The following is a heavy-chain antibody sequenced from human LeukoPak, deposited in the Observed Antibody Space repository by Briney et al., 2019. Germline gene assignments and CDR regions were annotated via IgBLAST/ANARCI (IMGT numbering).Heavy chain of an antibody. CDR1: GFTFSSYT. V-gene: IGHV3-15*01. Sequence: NPGGSLRLSCAASGFTFSSYTMSWVRQTPGKGLEWVGRIKSKTDGGTTDYAAPVKGRFTISRDDSKNTLYLQMISLKTEDTAVYYCTTDWYYGSGSYYSPLGYWGQGTLVTVSS. J-gene: IGHJ4*02. D-gene: IGHD3-10*01. CDR3: TTDWYYGSGSYYSPLGY. CDR2: IKSKTDGGTT.